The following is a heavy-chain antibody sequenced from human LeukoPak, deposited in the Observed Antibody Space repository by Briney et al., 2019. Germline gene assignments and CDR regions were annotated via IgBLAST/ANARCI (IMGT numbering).Heavy chain of an antibody. V-gene: IGHV1-46*01. J-gene: IGHJ4*02. D-gene: IGHD6-19*01. CDR1: GYTFTSYY. CDR3: ARSIAVAGKKGVLFDY. CDR2: INPSGGST. Sequence: ASVKVSCKASGYTFTSYYMHWVRQAPGQGLEWMGIINPSGGSTSYAQKFQGRVTVTRDTSTSTVYMELSSLRSEDTAVYYCARSIAVAGKKGVLFDYWGQGTLVTVSS.